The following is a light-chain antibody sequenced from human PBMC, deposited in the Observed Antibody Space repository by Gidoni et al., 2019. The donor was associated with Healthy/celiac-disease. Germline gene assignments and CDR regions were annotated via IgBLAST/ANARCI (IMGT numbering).Light chain of an antibody. CDR3: QHYGSSPRT. V-gene: IGKV3-20*01. CDR1: QSVSSSY. J-gene: IGKJ1*01. Sequence: EIVCTQSPGTLSLSPGGRATLSGRASQSVSSSYLAWYQQKPGQAPSLLVYGASRRATRIPDRFSGSGSGTDFTLTISRLGPEDFAVYYCQHYGSSPRTFGQGTKVEI. CDR2: GAS.